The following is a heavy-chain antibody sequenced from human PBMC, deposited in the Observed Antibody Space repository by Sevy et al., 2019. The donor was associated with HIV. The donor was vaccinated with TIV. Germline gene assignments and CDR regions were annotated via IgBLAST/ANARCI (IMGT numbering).Heavy chain of an antibody. CDR3: ASKIGYNHGPFDY. CDR2: IHYTGRT. D-gene: IGHD5-12*01. J-gene: IGHJ4*02. V-gene: IGHV4-30-4*02. Sequence: SETRSLTCTLSGGSISNSDSYWSWIRQPPGKGLECFGYIHYTGRTYYNPFLKSRVAMSVDTSEKQFSLKLRSMTEADTAVYYGASKIGYNHGPFDYWGQGTLVTVSS. CDR1: GGSISNSDSY.